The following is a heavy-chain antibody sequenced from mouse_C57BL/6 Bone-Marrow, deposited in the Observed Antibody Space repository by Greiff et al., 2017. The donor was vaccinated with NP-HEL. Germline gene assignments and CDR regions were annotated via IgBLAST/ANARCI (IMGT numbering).Heavy chain of an antibody. J-gene: IGHJ2*01. CDR2: INYDGSST. D-gene: IGHD1-1*01. CDR3: ARLYYYGSSYGDYFDY. CDR1: GFTFSDYY. Sequence: EVKLVESEGGLVQPGSSMKLSCTASGFTFSDYYMAWVRQVPEKGLEWVANINYDGSSTYYLDSLKSRFIISRDNAKNILYLQMSSLKSEDTATYYCARLYYYGSSYGDYFDYWGQGTTLTVSS. V-gene: IGHV5-16*01.